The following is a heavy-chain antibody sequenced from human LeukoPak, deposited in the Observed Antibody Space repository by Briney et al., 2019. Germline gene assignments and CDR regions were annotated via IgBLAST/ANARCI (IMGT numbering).Heavy chain of an antibody. Sequence: GGSLRLSCAASGFTFSSYSMNWVRQAPGKGLEWVSAISGSGGSTYYADSVKGRFTISRDNSKNTLYLQMNSLRAEDTAVYYCARDNFLVKDWGQGTLVTVSS. CDR2: ISGSGGST. CDR3: ARDNFLVKD. D-gene: IGHD4-23*01. J-gene: IGHJ4*02. CDR1: GFTFSSYS. V-gene: IGHV3-23*01.